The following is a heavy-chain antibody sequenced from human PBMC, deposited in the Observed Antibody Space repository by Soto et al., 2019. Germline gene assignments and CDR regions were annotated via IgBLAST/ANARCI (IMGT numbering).Heavy chain of an antibody. CDR3: AIAHDFSGGREHPIDS. V-gene: IGHV4-34*01. Sequence: SEPLSLTCAVSCGSFRGFYWTWIRQSPGKGLEWLGDINHVGITNYNPSLKSRVSIPVDTSKSQFSLKLSSVTAADTAVYYCAIAHDFSGGREHPIDSWGQGTLVTV. D-gene: IGHD2-15*01. CDR1: CGSFRGFY. J-gene: IGHJ5*01. CDR2: INHVGIT.